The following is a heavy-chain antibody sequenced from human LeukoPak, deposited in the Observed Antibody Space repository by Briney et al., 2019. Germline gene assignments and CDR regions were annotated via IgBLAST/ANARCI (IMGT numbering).Heavy chain of an antibody. Sequence: GESLKISCKGSGYSFTSYWIGWVRQMPGKGLEWMGIIYPGDSDTRYSPSFQGQVTISADKSISTAYLQWSSLKASDTAMYYCARPPLSIAVAGKGDYWGQGTLVAVSS. CDR3: ARPPLSIAVAGKGDY. V-gene: IGHV5-51*01. CDR1: GYSFTSYW. J-gene: IGHJ4*02. CDR2: IYPGDSDT. D-gene: IGHD6-19*01.